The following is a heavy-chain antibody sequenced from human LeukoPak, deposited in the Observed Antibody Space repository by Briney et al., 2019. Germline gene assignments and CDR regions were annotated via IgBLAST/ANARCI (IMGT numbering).Heavy chain of an antibody. D-gene: IGHD6-6*01. CDR1: GYTFPSYF. CDR2: INPTGGST. V-gene: IGHV1-46*01. Sequence: ASVKVSCKASGYTFPSYFMHWVRQAPGQELEWMGMINPTGGSTTYAQKFQGRVTMTRDTSTSTVYMELSSLRSDDTAVYYCARTAARRFDYWGQGTLVTVSS. J-gene: IGHJ4*02. CDR3: ARTAARRFDY.